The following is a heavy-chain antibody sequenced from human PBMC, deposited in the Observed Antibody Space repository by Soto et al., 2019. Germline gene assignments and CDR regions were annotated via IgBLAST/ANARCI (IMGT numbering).Heavy chain of an antibody. D-gene: IGHD1-26*01. CDR3: GKDVYGGSPGNAFNI. CDR2: ISSNGGST. Sequence: GGSLRLSCSASGFTFSSYAMHWVRQAPGKGLEYVSAISSNGGSTYYADSVKGRFTISRDNSKNTLYLQMSSLRAEDTAVYYCGKDVYGGSPGNAFNIWGQGKMVTVS. CDR1: GFTFSSYA. V-gene: IGHV3-64D*08. J-gene: IGHJ3*02.